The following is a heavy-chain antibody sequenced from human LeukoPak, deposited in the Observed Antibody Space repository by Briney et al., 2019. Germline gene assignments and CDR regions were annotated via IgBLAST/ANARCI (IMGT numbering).Heavy chain of an antibody. CDR3: AKAGCTSTGCYENY. J-gene: IGHJ4*02. V-gene: IGHV3-23*01. CDR1: GFTFSSYA. Sequence: GGSLRLSCAASGFTFSSYAMSWVRQAPGKGLEWVSVISGSGGDTYYADSVKGRFTISRHNSKSTLYLQMNSLRAEDTAIYYCAKAGCTSTGCYENYWGQGTLVTVSS. D-gene: IGHD2-2*01. CDR2: ISGSGGDT.